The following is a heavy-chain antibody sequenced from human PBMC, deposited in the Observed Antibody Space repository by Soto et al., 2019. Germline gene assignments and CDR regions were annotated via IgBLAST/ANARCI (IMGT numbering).Heavy chain of an antibody. D-gene: IGHD2-15*01. CDR2: IYHSGST. CDR3: ARGRRCSGGSCHHFDY. J-gene: IGHJ4*02. V-gene: IGHV4-30-2*01. Sequence: SETLSLTGAVSGGSISSGGYSWSWIRQPPGKGLEWIGYIYHSGSTYYNPSLKSRVTISVDRSKNQFSLKLSSVTAADTAVYYCARGRRCSGGSCHHFDYWGQGTLVTVSS. CDR1: GGSISSGGYS.